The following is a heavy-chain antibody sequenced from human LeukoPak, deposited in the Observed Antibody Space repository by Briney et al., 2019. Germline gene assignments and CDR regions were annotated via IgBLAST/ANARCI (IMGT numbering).Heavy chain of an antibody. J-gene: IGHJ4*02. CDR1: GFTFTNAW. CDR3: VNLGYSD. CDR2: IKDDGSDR. V-gene: IGHV3-7*01. Sequence: GGSLRLSCAASGFTFTNAWMSWVRQAPGKGLEWVATIKDDGSDRYYVDSVKCRFTISRDNAKNSLYLQMNSLRVEDTAVYYCVNLGYSDGGQGTLVTVSS. D-gene: IGHD5-12*01.